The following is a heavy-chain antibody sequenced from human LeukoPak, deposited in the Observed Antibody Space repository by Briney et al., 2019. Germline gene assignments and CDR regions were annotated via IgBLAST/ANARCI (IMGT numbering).Heavy chain of an antibody. V-gene: IGHV3-11*01. J-gene: IGHJ4*02. CDR1: GFSFTNDW. CDR2: MGPSRTTL. Sequence: GGSLRLSCAASGFSFTNDWMRWVRQAPGKGLQWVSYMGPSRTTLYYADSVKGRFTISRDDAKNSLYLQLSSLRAEDTAVYYCARASYSWNWGQGTLDTVSS. D-gene: IGHD1-20*01. CDR3: ARASYSWN.